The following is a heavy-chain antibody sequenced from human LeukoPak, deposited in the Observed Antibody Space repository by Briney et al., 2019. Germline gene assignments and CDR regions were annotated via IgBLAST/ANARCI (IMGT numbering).Heavy chain of an antibody. CDR1: GYTFTGYY. D-gene: IGHD3-22*01. CDR3: ARVGLRRKHYYYDSSGYLDY. CDR2: LNPNSGGT. V-gene: IGHV1-2*02. Sequence: ASVKVSCKDSGYTFTGYYMHWVRQAPGQGLEWMGWLNPNSGGTNYAQKFQGRVTMTRDTSISTAYMELSRLRSDDTAVYYCARVGLRRKHYYYDSSGYLDYWGQGTLVTVSS. J-gene: IGHJ4*02.